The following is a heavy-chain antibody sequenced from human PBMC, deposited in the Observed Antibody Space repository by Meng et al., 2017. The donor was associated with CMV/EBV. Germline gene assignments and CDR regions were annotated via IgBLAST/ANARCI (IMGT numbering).Heavy chain of an antibody. J-gene: IGHJ4*02. V-gene: IGHV3-74*03. CDR3: VSGLVGTRNY. Sequence: LSCAVSGSTFSYYWMYRVRQTPGKGLVCVARIKTDGSTTEYADSVKGRFPISRDNGRNTLYLQMNSLRGEDTAVYFCVSGLVGTRNYWAQGTLVTVSS. CDR1: GSTFSYYW. D-gene: IGHD1-14*01. CDR2: IKTDGSTT.